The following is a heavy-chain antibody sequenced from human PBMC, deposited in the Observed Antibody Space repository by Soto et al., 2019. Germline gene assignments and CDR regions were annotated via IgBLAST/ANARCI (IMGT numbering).Heavy chain of an antibody. V-gene: IGHV4-39*01. J-gene: IGHJ6*02. CDR1: GGSIGGSNYF. Sequence: SETLSLTCTVSGGSIGGSNYFWGWIRQSPGTGLEWLGTIYSSGSTYYNPSLKSRITMSLDTPKNQFSLNLGSVTAADTAVYYCAPLSVSLSGPYGIHVWGQGTTVTVSS. CDR2: IYSSGST. CDR3: APLSVSLSGPYGIHV. D-gene: IGHD2-15*01.